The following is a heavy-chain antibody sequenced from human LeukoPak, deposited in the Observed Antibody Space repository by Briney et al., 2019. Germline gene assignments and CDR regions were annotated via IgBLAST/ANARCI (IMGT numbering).Heavy chain of an antibody. D-gene: IGHD5-18*01. CDR1: GCTFTGYY. J-gene: IGHJ5*02. CDR3: AREDGYRYES. Sequence: ASVKVSCKASGCTFTGYYMHWVRQAPGQGLEWMGWINPNSGGTNYAQKFQGRVTMTRDTSISTACMELSGLRSDDTAVYYCAREDGYRYESWGQGALVTVSS. V-gene: IGHV1-2*02. CDR2: INPNSGGT.